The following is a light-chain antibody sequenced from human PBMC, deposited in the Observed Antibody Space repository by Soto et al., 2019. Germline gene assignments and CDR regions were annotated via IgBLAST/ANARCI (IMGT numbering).Light chain of an antibody. V-gene: IGKV1-39*01. CDR3: QQSYNAPIT. CDR2: VAS. Sequence: DIQMTQSPSSLSASVGDRVTITCRASQNIINYLNWYQQKPGKAPQLLIYVASRLESGVPSRFSGSGSGTDFTLTSSSLQPEDFATYYCQQSYNAPITFGQGTRLEIK. CDR1: QNIINY. J-gene: IGKJ5*01.